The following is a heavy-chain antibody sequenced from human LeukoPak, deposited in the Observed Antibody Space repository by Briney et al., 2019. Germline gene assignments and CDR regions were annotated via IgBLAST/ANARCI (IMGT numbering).Heavy chain of an antibody. V-gene: IGHV3-53*01. Sequence: PGGSLRLSCAASGFTVSSTYMAWVRQAPGKGLEWVSLMYSEDNKYYADSVKGRFTISRDNSKNTLYLQMNTLRADDTAVYYCARGVLGIIPIDYWGQGTLVTVSS. CDR3: ARGVLGIIPIDY. D-gene: IGHD3-10*02. CDR1: GFTVSSTY. J-gene: IGHJ4*02. CDR2: MYSEDNK.